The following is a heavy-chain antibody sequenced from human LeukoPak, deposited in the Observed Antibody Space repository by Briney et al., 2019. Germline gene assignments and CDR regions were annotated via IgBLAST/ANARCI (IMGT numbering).Heavy chain of an antibody. CDR3: AREGQDIVVVVADH. CDR2: INPNSGGT. J-gene: IGHJ4*02. CDR1: GYTFTGYY. V-gene: IGHV1-2*02. D-gene: IGHD2-15*01. Sequence: EASVKVSCKASGYTFTGYYMHWVRQAPGQGLEWMGWINPNSGGTNYAQKFQGRVTMTRDTSISTAYMELSRLRSDDTAVYYCAREGQDIVVVVADHWGQGTLVTVSS.